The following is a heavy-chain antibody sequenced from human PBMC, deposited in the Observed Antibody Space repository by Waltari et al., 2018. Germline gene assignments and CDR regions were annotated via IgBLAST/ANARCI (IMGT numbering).Heavy chain of an antibody. CDR1: GYTFTSYA. CDR3: ARGPLTVYSSGWFDY. D-gene: IGHD6-19*01. CDR2: INAGNGNT. V-gene: IGHV1-3*03. Sequence: QVQLVQSGAEVKKPGASVKVSCKASGYTFTSYAMHLVRQAPGQRLEWMGWINAGNGNTKYSQEFQGRVTITRDTSASTAYMELSSLRSEDMAVYYCARGPLTVYSSGWFDYWGQGTLVTVSS. J-gene: IGHJ4*02.